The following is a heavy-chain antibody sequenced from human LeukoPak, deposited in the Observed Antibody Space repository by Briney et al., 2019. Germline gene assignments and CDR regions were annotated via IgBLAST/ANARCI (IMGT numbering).Heavy chain of an antibody. CDR2: INHSGST. CDR1: GGSFSGYY. CDR3: ARDPYCSGGSCYSVFDP. Sequence: PSETLSLTCAVYGGSFSGYYWSWIRQPPGKGLEWIGEINHSGSTNYNPSLKSRVTISVDTSKNQFSLKLSSVTAADTAVYYCARDPYCSGGSCYSVFDPWGQGTLVTVSS. V-gene: IGHV4-34*01. D-gene: IGHD2-15*01. J-gene: IGHJ5*02.